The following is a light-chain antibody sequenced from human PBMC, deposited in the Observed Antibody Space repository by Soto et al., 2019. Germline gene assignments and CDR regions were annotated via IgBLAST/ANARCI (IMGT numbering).Light chain of an antibody. V-gene: IGLV1-51*01. CDR2: DNN. CDR3: GTWDSSLSAGPYV. Sequence: QSVLTQPPSVSAAPGQKVTISCSGSSSNIGNNYVSWYQQLPGTAPKLLIYDNNKRPSGIPDRFSGSKSGTSATLGITGLQTGGEADYYCGTWDSSLSAGPYVFGTGTKLTVL. J-gene: IGLJ1*01. CDR1: SSNIGNNY.